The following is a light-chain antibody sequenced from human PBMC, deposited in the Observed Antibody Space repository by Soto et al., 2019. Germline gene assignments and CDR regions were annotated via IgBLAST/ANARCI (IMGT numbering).Light chain of an antibody. Sequence: QSALTQPASGSGSPGQSITISCTGTSSDVGGYNYVSWYQQHPGKAPKLMIYDVSDRPSGVSNRFSGSKSGNTASLTISGLQAEDEADYYCSSYTSGFYVFGTGTKVTVL. J-gene: IGLJ1*01. CDR1: SSDVGGYNY. CDR2: DVS. CDR3: SSYTSGFYV. V-gene: IGLV2-14*01.